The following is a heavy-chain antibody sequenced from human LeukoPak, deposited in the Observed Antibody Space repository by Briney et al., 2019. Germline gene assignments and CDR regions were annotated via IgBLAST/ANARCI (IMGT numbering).Heavy chain of an antibody. V-gene: IGHV1-2*02. CDR1: GYTFTAYA. J-gene: IGHJ4*02. CDR3: ASSIVYCSSTSCYFN. CDR2: INPNSGGT. D-gene: IGHD2-2*01. Sequence: GASVKVSCESSGYTFTAYAVHWVRQAPGQGLEWMGWINPNSGGTNYAQKFQGRVTMTRDTSISTAYMELSRLRSDDTAVYYCASSIVYCSSTSCYFNWGQGTLVTVSS.